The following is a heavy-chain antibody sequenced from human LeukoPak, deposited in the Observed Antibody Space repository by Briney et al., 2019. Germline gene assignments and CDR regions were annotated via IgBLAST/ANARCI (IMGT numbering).Heavy chain of an antibody. D-gene: IGHD3-10*01. J-gene: IGHJ4*02. CDR3: ANLAMVRGVIPYFDY. V-gene: IGHV3-23*01. CDR2: ISGSGGST. Sequence: GGSLRLSCAASGFTFSSYAMSWVRQAPGKGLEWVSAISGSGGSTYYADSVKGRFTISRDNSKNTLYLQMNSLRAEDTAVYYCANLAMVRGVIPYFDYWGQGTLVTVSS. CDR1: GFTFSSYA.